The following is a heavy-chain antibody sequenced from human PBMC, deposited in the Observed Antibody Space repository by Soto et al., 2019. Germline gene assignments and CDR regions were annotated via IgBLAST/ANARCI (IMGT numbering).Heavy chain of an antibody. J-gene: IGHJ5*02. CDR3: AKGRSSSGLPPNWFDP. D-gene: IGHD6-19*01. Sequence: SGGSLRLSCAASGFTFSSYAMSWVRQAPGKGLEWVSAISGSGGSTYYADSVKGRFTISRDNSKNTLYLQMNSLRAEDTAVYYCAKGRSSSGLPPNWFDPWGQGTLVTVSS. V-gene: IGHV3-23*01. CDR2: ISGSGGST. CDR1: GFTFSSYA.